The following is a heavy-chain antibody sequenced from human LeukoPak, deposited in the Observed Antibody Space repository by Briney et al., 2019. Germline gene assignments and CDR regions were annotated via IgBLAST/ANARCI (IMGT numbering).Heavy chain of an antibody. D-gene: IGHD6-13*01. CDR1: GTTFSSYA. V-gene: IGHV3-23*05. CDR3: ALLGAAGREYFQH. J-gene: IGHJ1*01. Sequence: PGGSPRLSCAASGTTFSSYAMAWVRQAPGKGLQWVSGINGNGRSTYYADSVKGRFSISRDNSKNTLYLQISSLRAEDTAVYYCALLGAAGREYFQHWGQGTLVTVSS. CDR2: INGNGRST.